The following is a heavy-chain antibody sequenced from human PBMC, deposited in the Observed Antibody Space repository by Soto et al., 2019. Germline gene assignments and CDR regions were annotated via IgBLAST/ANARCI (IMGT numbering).Heavy chain of an antibody. V-gene: IGHV5-51*01. J-gene: IGHJ4*02. D-gene: IGHD3-3*01. Sequence: PGESLKISCKGSGYNFAVYCIAWVLQMPGKGLELMGIIYPSDSDTRYRPSFQGQVTISADKSISSAYLQWSSLRASDTAMYYRARGGVSTRTFDYWGQGTPVTVSS. CDR2: IYPSDSDT. CDR3: ARGGVSTRTFDY. CDR1: GYNFAVYC.